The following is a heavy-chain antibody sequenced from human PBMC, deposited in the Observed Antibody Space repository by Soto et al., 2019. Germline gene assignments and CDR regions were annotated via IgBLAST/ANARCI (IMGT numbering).Heavy chain of an antibody. CDR2: ISGSGDST. J-gene: IGHJ4*02. V-gene: IGHV3-23*01. CDR3: AKDHPPFTMIVGDFDY. CDR1: GLTFSRYA. Sequence: EVQLLESGGGLAQPGGSLRLSCAASGLTFSRYAMSWVRQAPGKGLEWISAISGSGDSTYYTYSVKGRFTISRDNSKNTLYLQMNSLRAEDTAVYYCAKDHPPFTMIVGDFDYWGQGTLVTVSS. D-gene: IGHD3-22*01.